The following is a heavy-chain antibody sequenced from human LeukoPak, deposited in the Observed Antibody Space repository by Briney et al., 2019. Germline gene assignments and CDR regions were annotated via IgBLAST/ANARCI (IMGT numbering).Heavy chain of an antibody. Sequence: KSGGSLRLSCAASGFTFSDYYMSWIRQAPGKGLEWVSYISSSGSTIYYADSVKGRFTISRDNSKNTLYLQMNSLRAEDTAVYYCAKLLLRRDGYNQGGPSGAYWGQGNLVTVSS. J-gene: IGHJ4*02. V-gene: IGHV3-11*01. CDR1: GFTFSDYY. D-gene: IGHD5-24*01. CDR2: ISSSGSTI. CDR3: AKLLLRRDGYNQGGPSGAY.